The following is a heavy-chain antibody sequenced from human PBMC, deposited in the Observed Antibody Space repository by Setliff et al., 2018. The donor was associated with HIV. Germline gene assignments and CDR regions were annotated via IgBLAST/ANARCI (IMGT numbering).Heavy chain of an antibody. CDR2: INAGDGNT. CDR1: GYIFSNFA. Sequence: RASVKVSCKASGYIFSNFAMHWVRQVPGPRLERMGWINAGDGNTKYSQNIQGRVTITRDTSATTVYMELSRLRSEDTAVYYCARDGAYVWGTYRYQGFDHWGQGTLVTVSS. J-gene: IGHJ4*02. CDR3: ARDGAYVWGTYRYQGFDH. D-gene: IGHD3-16*02. V-gene: IGHV1-3*01.